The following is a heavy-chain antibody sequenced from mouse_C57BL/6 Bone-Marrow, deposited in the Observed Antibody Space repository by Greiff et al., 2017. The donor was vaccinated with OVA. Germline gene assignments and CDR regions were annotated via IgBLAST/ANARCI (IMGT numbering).Heavy chain of an antibody. CDR1: GFSLTSYG. D-gene: IGHD1-2*01. V-gene: IGHV2-5*01. J-gene: IGHJ1*03. CDR3: APHYYGVDWYFDV. CDR2: IWRGGST. Sequence: QVQLQQSGPGLVQPSQSLSITCTVSGFSLTSYGVHWVRQSPGKGLEWLGVIWRGGSTDYNAAFMSRLSITKDNSKSQVFFKMNSLQADDTAIYYCAPHYYGVDWYFDVWGTGTTVTVSS.